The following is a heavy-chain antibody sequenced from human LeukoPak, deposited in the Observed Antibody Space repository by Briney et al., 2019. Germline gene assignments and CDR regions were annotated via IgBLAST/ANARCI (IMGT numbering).Heavy chain of an antibody. CDR3: ARMPYYGDYTSLDY. CDR1: GFTFSSYA. D-gene: IGHD4-17*01. J-gene: IGHJ4*02. Sequence: GGSLRLSCAASGFTFSSYAMSWVRQAPGKGLVWVSRINSAGSSTSYADSVKGRFTISRDNAKNTLYLQMNSLRAEDTAVYYCARMPYYGDYTSLDYWGQGTLVTVSS. CDR2: INSAGSST. V-gene: IGHV3-74*01.